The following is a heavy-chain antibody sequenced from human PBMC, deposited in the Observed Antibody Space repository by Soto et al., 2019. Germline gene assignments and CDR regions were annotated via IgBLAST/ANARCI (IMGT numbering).Heavy chain of an antibody. CDR2: IYHSGTT. CDR3: AGASGYYDSAGYSS. J-gene: IGHJ5*02. V-gene: IGHV4-30-2*01. CDR1: GDSISSGGYS. D-gene: IGHD3-22*01. Sequence: SETLSLTCAVSGDSISSGGYSWSWIRQPPGKGLEWIGYIYHSGTTYYNPSLKSRVIISVDRSKNQFSLKLDSVTAADTAVYYCAGASGYYDSAGYSSWGQGTLVTVSS.